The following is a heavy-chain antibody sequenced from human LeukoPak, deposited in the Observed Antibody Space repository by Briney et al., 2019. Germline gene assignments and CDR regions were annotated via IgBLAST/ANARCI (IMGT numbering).Heavy chain of an antibody. J-gene: IGHJ4*02. D-gene: IGHD3-10*01. CDR3: AKDLTWFGDKSDY. Sequence: GGSLRLSCAASGFTVSSNYMSWVRQAPGKGLEWVSAISGSGGSTYYADSVKGRFTISRDNSKNTLYLQMNSLRAEDTAVYYCAKDLTWFGDKSDYWGQGTLVTVSS. V-gene: IGHV3-23*01. CDR2: ISGSGGST. CDR1: GFTVSSNY.